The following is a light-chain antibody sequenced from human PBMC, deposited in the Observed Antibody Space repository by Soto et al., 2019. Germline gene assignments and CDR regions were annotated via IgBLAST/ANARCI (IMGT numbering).Light chain of an antibody. CDR1: SSDVGSYNL. V-gene: IGLV2-23*01. CDR3: CSYAGSSTLL. Sequence: QSVLTQPASGSGSPGQSITISCTGTSSDVGSYNLVSWYQQHPGKAPKLMIYEGSKRPSGVSNRFSGSKSGNTASLTISGLQAEDEADYYCCSYAGSSTLLFGGGTKLTVL. CDR2: EGS. J-gene: IGLJ2*01.